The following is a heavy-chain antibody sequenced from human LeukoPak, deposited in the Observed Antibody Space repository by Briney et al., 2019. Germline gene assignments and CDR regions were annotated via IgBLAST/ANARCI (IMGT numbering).Heavy chain of an antibody. CDR1: GYTFTNYN. J-gene: IGHJ4*02. CDR3: ARDSGEVPDY. CDR2: INPNNGGT. Sequence: ASVKVSCTASGYTFTNYNINWVRQATGQGLEWMGWINPNNGGTKYAQNFQGRVTMTRDTSISTAYMELDRLRFDDTAVYYCARDSGEVPDYWGQGTLVTVSS. D-gene: IGHD3-10*01. V-gene: IGHV1-2*02.